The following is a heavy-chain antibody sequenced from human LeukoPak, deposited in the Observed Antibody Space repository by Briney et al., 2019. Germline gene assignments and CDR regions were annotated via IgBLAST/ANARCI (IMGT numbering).Heavy chain of an antibody. Sequence: VASVKVSCKASGYSFTSNVISWVRQAPGQGLEWMGWISAYNGNTNYAQKLQGRVTMTTDTSTSTVYMELSSLRSEDTAVYYCARDATVTTFKPYYYYYYMDVWGKGTTVTVSS. CDR2: ISAYNGNT. CDR1: GYSFTSNV. D-gene: IGHD4-17*01. J-gene: IGHJ6*03. V-gene: IGHV1-18*01. CDR3: ARDATVTTFKPYYYYYYMDV.